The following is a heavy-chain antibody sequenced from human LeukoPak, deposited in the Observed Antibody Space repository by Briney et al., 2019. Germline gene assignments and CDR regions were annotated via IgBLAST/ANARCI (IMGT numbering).Heavy chain of an antibody. CDR2: ISYDGSNK. CDR3: AKVNYYDSSGYYDY. Sequence: GGSLRLSCAASGFTFSSYGMHWVRQAPGKGLEWVAVISYDGSNKYYADSVKGRFTISRDNSKNTLYLQMNSLRAEDTAVYYCAKVNYYDSSGYYDYWGQGTLVTVSS. V-gene: IGHV3-30*18. CDR1: GFTFSSYG. D-gene: IGHD3-22*01. J-gene: IGHJ4*02.